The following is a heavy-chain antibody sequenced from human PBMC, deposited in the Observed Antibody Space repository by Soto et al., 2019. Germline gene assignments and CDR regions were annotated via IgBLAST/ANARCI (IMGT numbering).Heavy chain of an antibody. D-gene: IGHD2-21*02. V-gene: IGHV3-23*01. CDR1: GFTFSSYA. CDR3: AKDLVSAQIVVVTYSDY. CDR2: ISGSGGST. J-gene: IGHJ4*02. Sequence: GSLRLSCAASGFTFSSYAMSWVRQAPGKGLEWVSAISGSGGSTYYADSVKGRFTISRDNSKNTLYLQMNSLRAEDTAVYYCAKDLVSAQIVVVTYSDYWGQGTLVTVSS.